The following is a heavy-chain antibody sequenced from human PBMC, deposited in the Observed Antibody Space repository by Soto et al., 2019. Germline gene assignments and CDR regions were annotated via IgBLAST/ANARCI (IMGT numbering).Heavy chain of an antibody. Sequence: PGGSLRLSCAASGFTFSGSAMHWVRQASGKGLEWVGRIRSKANSYATAYAASVKGRFTISRDDSKNTAYLQMNSLKTEDTAVYYCTFIAAADPNWGQGTLVTVSS. J-gene: IGHJ4*02. D-gene: IGHD6-13*01. V-gene: IGHV3-73*01. CDR1: GFTFSGSA. CDR2: IRSKANSYAT. CDR3: TFIAAADPN.